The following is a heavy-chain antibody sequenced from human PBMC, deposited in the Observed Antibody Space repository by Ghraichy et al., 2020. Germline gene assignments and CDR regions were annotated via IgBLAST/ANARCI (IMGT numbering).Heavy chain of an antibody. CDR1: GFTFSTYA. J-gene: IGHJ4*02. Sequence: GESLNISCAASGFTFSTYAMSWVRQAPGKGLEWVSGISGSGGSTYYADSVKGRFTISRDYSKNTLYLQMDSLRAEDTAVYYCAKFLYGDYGHFDYWGQGTLVTVSS. D-gene: IGHD4-17*01. CDR2: ISGSGGST. CDR3: AKFLYGDYGHFDY. V-gene: IGHV3-23*01.